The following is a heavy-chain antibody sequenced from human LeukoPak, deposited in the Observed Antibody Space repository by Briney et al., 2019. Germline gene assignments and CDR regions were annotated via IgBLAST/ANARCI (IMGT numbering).Heavy chain of an antibody. CDR3: ARLYCSSTSCYSILHYYYMDV. J-gene: IGHJ6*03. Sequence: GGSLRLSCAASGFTFSSYSMDWVRQAPGKGLEWVSSVSSSSSYIYYADSVKGRFTISRDNAKNSLYLQRNSLRAEDTAVYYCARLYCSSTSCYSILHYYYMDVWGKGTTVTVSS. CDR2: VSSSSSYI. CDR1: GFTFSSYS. D-gene: IGHD2-2*01. V-gene: IGHV3-21*01.